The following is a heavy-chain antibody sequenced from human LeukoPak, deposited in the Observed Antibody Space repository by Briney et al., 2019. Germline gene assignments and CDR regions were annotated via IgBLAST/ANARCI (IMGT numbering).Heavy chain of an antibody. CDR2: ISSSSSYI. Sequence: GGSLRLSCAASGFTFSSYSMNWVRQAPGKGLEWVSSISSSSSYIYYADLVKGRFTISRDNAKNSLYLQMNSLRAEDTAVYYCARGYADYYYMDVWGKGTTVTVSS. D-gene: IGHD5-12*01. CDR3: ARGYADYYYMDV. V-gene: IGHV3-21*01. CDR1: GFTFSSYS. J-gene: IGHJ6*03.